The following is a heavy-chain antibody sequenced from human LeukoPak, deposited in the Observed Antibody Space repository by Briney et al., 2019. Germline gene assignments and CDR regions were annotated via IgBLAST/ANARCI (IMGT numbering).Heavy chain of an antibody. D-gene: IGHD4-17*01. CDR1: GFTFSSYA. V-gene: IGHV3-23*01. Sequence: GGSLRLSCAASGFTFSSYAMSRVRQAPGKGLEWVSAISGSGGSTYYADSVKGRFTISRDNSKNTLYLQMNSLRAEDTAVYYCAKGERRYGDYGYYYFDYWGQGTLVTVSS. CDR3: AKGERRYGDYGYYYFDY. J-gene: IGHJ4*02. CDR2: ISGSGGST.